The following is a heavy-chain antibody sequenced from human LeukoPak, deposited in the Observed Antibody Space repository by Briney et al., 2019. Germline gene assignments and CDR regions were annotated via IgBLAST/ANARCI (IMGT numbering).Heavy chain of an antibody. CDR2: ISSSSSTI. CDR1: GFTFSSYS. Sequence: PGGSLRLSCAASGFTFSSYSMNWVRQAPGKGLEWVSYISSSSSTIYYADSEKGRLTISRDNAKNSLYLQMNSLRAEDTAVYYCARDPATPHDYWGQGTLVTVSS. CDR3: ARDPATPHDY. D-gene: IGHD5-12*01. J-gene: IGHJ4*02. V-gene: IGHV3-48*04.